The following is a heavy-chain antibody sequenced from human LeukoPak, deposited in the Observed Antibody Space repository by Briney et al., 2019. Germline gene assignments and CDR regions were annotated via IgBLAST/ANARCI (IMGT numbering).Heavy chain of an antibody. CDR3: ARGLSDGVLLWFGEPTYYFDY. J-gene: IGHJ4*02. CDR2: MNPNSGNT. CDR1: GYTFTGYD. V-gene: IGHV1-8*01. D-gene: IGHD3-10*01. Sequence: ASVKVSCKASGYTFTGYDVNWVRQATGQGLEWMGWMNPNSGNTGYAQKFQGRVTMTRNTSISTAYMELSSLRSEDTAVYYCARGLSDGVLLWFGEPTYYFDYWGQGTLVTVSS.